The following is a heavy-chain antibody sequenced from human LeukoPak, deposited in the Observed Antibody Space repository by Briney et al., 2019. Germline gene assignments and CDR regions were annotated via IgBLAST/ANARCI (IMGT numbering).Heavy chain of an antibody. D-gene: IGHD5-18*01. CDR3: ARDWSEGIQLWEN. CDR1: GFTFSSYA. J-gene: IGHJ4*02. CDR2: ISYDGSNK. V-gene: IGHV3-30-3*01. Sequence: QPGRSLRLSCAASGFTFSSYAMHWVRQAPGKGLEWVAVISYDGSNKYYADSVKGRFTISRDNSKNTLYLQMNSLRAEDTAVYYCARDWSEGIQLWENWGQGTLVTVSS.